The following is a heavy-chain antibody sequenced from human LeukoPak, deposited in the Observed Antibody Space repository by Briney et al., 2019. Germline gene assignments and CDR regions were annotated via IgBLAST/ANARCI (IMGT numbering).Heavy chain of an antibody. Sequence: GGSLRLSCAASGFTFSSYGMHWVRQAPGKGLEWVAVIWYDGSNKYYADSVKGRFTISRDNSKNTLYLQMNSLRAEDTAVYYCARKGLAARRDFDYWGQGTLVTVSS. CDR1: GFTFSSYG. D-gene: IGHD6-6*01. CDR2: IWYDGSNK. CDR3: ARKGLAARRDFDY. J-gene: IGHJ4*02. V-gene: IGHV3-33*01.